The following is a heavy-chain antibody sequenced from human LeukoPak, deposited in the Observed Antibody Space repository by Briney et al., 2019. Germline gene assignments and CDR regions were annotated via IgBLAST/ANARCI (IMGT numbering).Heavy chain of an antibody. J-gene: IGHJ4*02. CDR1: AYTFTGYY. CDR3: ARGSLVQLRFLEWSYDY. V-gene: IGHV1-46*01. D-gene: IGHD3-3*01. CDR2: INPSGGST. Sequence: ASVKVSCKASAYTFTGYYMHWVRQAPGQGLEWMGIINPSGGSTSYAQKFQGRVTMTRDMSTSTVYMELSSLRSEDTAVYYCARGSLVQLRFLEWSYDYWGQGTLVTVSS.